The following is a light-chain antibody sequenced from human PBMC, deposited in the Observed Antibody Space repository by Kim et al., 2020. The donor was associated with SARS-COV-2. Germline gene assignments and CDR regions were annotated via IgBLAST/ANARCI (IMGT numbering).Light chain of an antibody. V-gene: IGLV3-21*04. CDR3: QVWDSSSDHWV. CDR2: YDS. CDR1: HSGSKS. J-gene: IGLJ3*02. Sequence: ARGKTARITCGGNHSGSKSVHWYQQKPGQAPVLVIYYDSDRPSGIPERFSGSNSGNTATLTISRVEAGDEADYYCQVWDSSSDHWVFGGGTQLTVL.